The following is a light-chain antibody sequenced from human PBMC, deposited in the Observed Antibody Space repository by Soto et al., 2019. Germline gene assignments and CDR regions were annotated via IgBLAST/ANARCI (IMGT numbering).Light chain of an antibody. Sequence: SYELTQSPSVSVAPEKTATITCGGTHIGNKRVHWYRQKPGQAPVLLISYDSDRPSGIPERFSGSNSGNTATLTISRVEAADEADYYCQVWDIMTDNYVFGSGTKVTVL. V-gene: IGLV3-21*04. CDR3: QVWDIMTDNYV. J-gene: IGLJ1*01. CDR1: HIGNKR. CDR2: YDS.